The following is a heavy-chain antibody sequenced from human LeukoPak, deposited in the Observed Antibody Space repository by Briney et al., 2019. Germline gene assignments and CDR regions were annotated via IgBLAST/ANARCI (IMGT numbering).Heavy chain of an antibody. J-gene: IGHJ1*01. CDR2: ISGDGGST. V-gene: IGHV3-43*02. Sequence: GGSLRLSCAASGFTFSRDWMHWVRQAPGKGLEWVSLISGDGGSTYYADSVKGRFTISRDDSKNSLYLQMNSLRTEDTALYYCAKRGSSSREQYFHHWGQGTLVTVSS. CDR3: AKRGSSSREQYFHH. D-gene: IGHD6-13*01. CDR1: GFTFSRDW.